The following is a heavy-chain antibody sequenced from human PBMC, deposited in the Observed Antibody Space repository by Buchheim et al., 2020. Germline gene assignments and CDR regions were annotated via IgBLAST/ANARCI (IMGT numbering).Heavy chain of an antibody. J-gene: IGHJ6*02. CDR3: ARYCTNGVCYSRGDYYYGMDV. CDR2: ISSSGSTI. CDR1: GFTFSDYY. V-gene: IGHV3-11*01. Sequence: QVQLVESGGGLVKPGGSLRLSCAASGFTFSDYYMSWIRQAPGKGLEWVSYISSSGSTIYYADSVKGRFTISRDNAKNSLYLQMNSLRAEDTAVYYCARYCTNGVCYSRGDYYYGMDVWGQGTT. D-gene: IGHD2-8*01.